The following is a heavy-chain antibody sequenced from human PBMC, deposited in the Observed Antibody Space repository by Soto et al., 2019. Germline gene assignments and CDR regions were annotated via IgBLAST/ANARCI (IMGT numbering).Heavy chain of an antibody. CDR3: ARVGDGVDELSY. CDR1: GAPISSGDYS. CDR2: IYYSGST. D-gene: IGHD2-21*02. J-gene: IGHJ4*02. V-gene: IGHV4-30-4*01. Sequence: SETLSLTCTVSGAPISSGDYSWYWVRQAPGKGLEWVGYIYYSGSTYYNPSLKRRLDISLDVSRNQFSLRLTSVTASDTAVYFCARVGDGVDELSYWGPGMLVTVSS.